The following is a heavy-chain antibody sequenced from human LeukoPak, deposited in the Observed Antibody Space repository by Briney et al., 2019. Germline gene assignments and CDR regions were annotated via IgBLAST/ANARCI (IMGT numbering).Heavy chain of an antibody. J-gene: IGHJ6*02. Sequence: PGGSLRLSCAASGFTVSSNSMNWVRQAPGKGLQWVSVIYSGGSTYYADSVKGRFTISRDNSKNTLYPQMNSLRAEDTAVYYCASYRVSHGMDVWGQGTTVTVSS. CDR3: ASYRVSHGMDV. V-gene: IGHV3-53*01. CDR2: IYSGGST. CDR1: GFTVSSNS. D-gene: IGHD1-26*01.